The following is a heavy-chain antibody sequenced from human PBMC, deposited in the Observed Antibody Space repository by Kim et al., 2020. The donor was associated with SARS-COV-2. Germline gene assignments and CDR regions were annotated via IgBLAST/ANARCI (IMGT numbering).Heavy chain of an antibody. CDR3: AKRPTLTVTTGHFDF. V-gene: IGHV3-23*01. J-gene: IGHJ4*02. CDR2: ISGGEGST. D-gene: IGHD4-17*01. CDR1: GFTFSSYA. Sequence: GGSLRLSCAASGFTFSSYAMSWVRQAPGKGLEWVSAISGGEGSTYYADSVKGRFTISRDNSKNTLYLQMNSLRAEDTAVYYCAKRPTLTVTTGHFDFWGQGTLVTVSS.